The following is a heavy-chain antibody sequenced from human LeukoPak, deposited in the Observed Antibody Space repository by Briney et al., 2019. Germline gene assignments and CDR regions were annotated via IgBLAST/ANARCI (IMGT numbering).Heavy chain of an antibody. V-gene: IGHV3-30*18. Sequence: GGSLRLSCAASGFTFSSYGMHWVRQAPGKGLEWVAVISYDGSNKYCADSVKGRFTISRDNSKNTLYLQMSSLRAEDTALYYCAKDEVAVAGSTGYFDYWGQGTLVTVSS. CDR3: AKDEVAVAGSTGYFDY. J-gene: IGHJ4*02. CDR2: ISYDGSNK. D-gene: IGHD6-19*01. CDR1: GFTFSSYG.